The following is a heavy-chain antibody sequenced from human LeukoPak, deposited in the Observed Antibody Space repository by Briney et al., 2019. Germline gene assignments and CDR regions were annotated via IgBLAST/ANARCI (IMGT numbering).Heavy chain of an antibody. CDR3: ARVSLESPTFDY. Sequence: GGSLRLSCAASGFTFSSYEMNWVRQAPGKGLEWVSYISSSGSTIYYADSVKGRFTMSRDNAKNSLYLQLNSLRAEDTALYYCARVSLESPTFDYWGQGTLVTVSS. J-gene: IGHJ4*02. CDR1: GFTFSSYE. CDR2: ISSSGSTI. V-gene: IGHV3-48*03. D-gene: IGHD2/OR15-2a*01.